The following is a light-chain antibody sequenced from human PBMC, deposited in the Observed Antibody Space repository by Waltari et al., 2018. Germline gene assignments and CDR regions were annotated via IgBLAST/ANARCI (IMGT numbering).Light chain of an antibody. CDR1: QRVSRT. CDR2: GAS. J-gene: IGKJ1*01. CDR3: QHYVRLPAT. Sequence: EIVLTQSPGILSLSPGERATLSCRASQRVSRTLAWYQQKPGQDPRLLIYGASTRAPGIPDRFSGGESGTDFSLTISRLEPEDFAVYYCQHYVRLPATFGQGTKVEIK. V-gene: IGKV3-20*01.